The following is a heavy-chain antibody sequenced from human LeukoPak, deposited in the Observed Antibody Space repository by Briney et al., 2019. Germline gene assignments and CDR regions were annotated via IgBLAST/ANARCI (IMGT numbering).Heavy chain of an antibody. CDR1: GGTFSSYA. CDR3: ASNPSYYYGMDV. J-gene: IGHJ6*02. CDR2: IIPILGIA. Sequence: ASVKVSCKASGGTFSSYAISWVRQAPGQGLEWMGRIIPILGIANYAQKFQGRVTITADKSTSTVYMELSSLRSEDTAAYYCASNPSYYYGMDVWGQGTTVTVSS. V-gene: IGHV1-69*04.